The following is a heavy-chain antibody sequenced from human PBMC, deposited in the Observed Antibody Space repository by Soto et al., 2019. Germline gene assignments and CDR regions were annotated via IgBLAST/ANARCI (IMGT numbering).Heavy chain of an antibody. Sequence: QVQLQESGPGLVKPSQTLSLTCTVSGGSISSGGYYWSWIRQHPGKGLEWIGYIYYSGSTYYNPSLKSRGXXSXDXXKNQFSLKLSSGTAADTAVYYCARDFCSGGSCYGDWGQGTLVTVSS. V-gene: IGHV4-31*03. J-gene: IGHJ4*02. CDR3: ARDFCSGGSCYGD. D-gene: IGHD2-15*01. CDR2: IYYSGST. CDR1: GGSISSGGYY.